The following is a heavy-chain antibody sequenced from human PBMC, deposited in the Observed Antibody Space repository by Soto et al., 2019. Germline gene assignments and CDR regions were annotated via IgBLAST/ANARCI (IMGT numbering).Heavy chain of an antibody. Sequence: PSETLSLTCTVSGGSISSGGYYWSWIRQHPGKGLEWIGYIYYSGSTYYNPSLKSRVTISVDTSKNQFSLKLSSVTAADTAVYYCARAGITMVRGVAHPPRYFDYWGQGTLVTVSS. D-gene: IGHD3-10*01. V-gene: IGHV4-31*03. J-gene: IGHJ4*02. CDR1: GGSISSGGYY. CDR3: ARAGITMVRGVAHPPRYFDY. CDR2: IYYSGST.